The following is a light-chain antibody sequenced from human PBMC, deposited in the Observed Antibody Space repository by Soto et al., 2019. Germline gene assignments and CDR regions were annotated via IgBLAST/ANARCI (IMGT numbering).Light chain of an antibody. V-gene: IGLV2-14*01. Sequence: HSALTQPASVSGSPGQSITISCTGTSSDVLGYNYVSWYQQHPAKAPKLMIYDVSNRPSGVSNRFSGSKTGNTATLSIAGLQAEDEADYYCSSYTGSSTPVVFGRGTELTVL. CDR3: SSYTGSSTPVV. J-gene: IGLJ2*01. CDR2: DVS. CDR1: SSDVLGYNY.